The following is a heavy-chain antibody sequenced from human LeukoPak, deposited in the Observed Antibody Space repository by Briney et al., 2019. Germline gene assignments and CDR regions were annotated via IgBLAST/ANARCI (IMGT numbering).Heavy chain of an antibody. Sequence: GGSLRLSCAASGFTFSNYGMHWVRQAPGKGLEWVAFIRNDDGSNKYYADSVKGRFTISRDNSKNTVHLQMNSLRVEDTAVYYCAKDEALYFQHWGQGTLVTVSA. CDR1: GFTFSNYG. V-gene: IGHV3-30*02. CDR2: IRNDDGSNK. J-gene: IGHJ1*01. CDR3: AKDEALYFQH.